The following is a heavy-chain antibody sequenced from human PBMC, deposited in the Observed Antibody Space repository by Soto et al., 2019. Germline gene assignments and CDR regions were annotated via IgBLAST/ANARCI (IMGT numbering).Heavy chain of an antibody. V-gene: IGHV3-66*01. J-gene: IGHJ5*02. D-gene: IGHD4-17*01. CDR1: GITVSSNY. CDR3: ARGSTLTTPS. Sequence: EVQLVESGGGLVQSGGSLRLSCAASGITVSSNYMSWVRQAPGKGLEWVSVIYAGGSIYYADSVKGRFTISRDISKNTLYLQMNSLTTEDMAVYYCARGSTLTTPSWGQGTLVTVSS. CDR2: IYAGGSI.